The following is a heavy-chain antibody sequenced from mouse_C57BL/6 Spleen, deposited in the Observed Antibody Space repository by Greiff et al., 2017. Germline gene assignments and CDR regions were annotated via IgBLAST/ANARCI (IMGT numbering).Heavy chain of an antibody. D-gene: IGHD1-1*01. V-gene: IGHV1-64*01. CDR3: AREDYYGSSSAWFAY. J-gene: IGHJ3*01. CDR1: GYTFTSYW. Sequence: VQLQQPGAELVKPGASVKLSCKASGYTFTSYWMHWVKQRPGQGLEWIGMIHPNSGSTNYNEKFKSKATLTVDKSSSTAYMQLSSLTSADSAVYYCAREDYYGSSSAWFAYWGQGTLVTVSA. CDR2: IHPNSGST.